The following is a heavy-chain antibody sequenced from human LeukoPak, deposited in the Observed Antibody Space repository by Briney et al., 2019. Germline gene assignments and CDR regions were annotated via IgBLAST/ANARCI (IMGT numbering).Heavy chain of an antibody. CDR3: AREGGQERYFDC. CDR2: MHTSGNT. V-gene: IGHV4-4*07. J-gene: IGHJ4*02. Sequence: SETLSLTCTVSGGSISSYYWSWIRQPAGKGLEWIGRMHTSGNTNYSPSLKSRITMSVDTSKNQFSLKLSSATAADTAVYYCAREGGQERYFDCWGQGTLVTVSS. CDR1: GGSISSYY.